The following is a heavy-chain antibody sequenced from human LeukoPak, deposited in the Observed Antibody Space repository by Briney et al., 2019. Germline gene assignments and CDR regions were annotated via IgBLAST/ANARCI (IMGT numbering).Heavy chain of an antibody. Sequence: ASVKVSCKVSGYTLTELSVHWVRQAPGKGLEWMGGFDPEDGETIYAQKFQGRDTMTEDTSTDTAYMELSSLRSEDTAVYYCATAGYSSGWPFDYWGQGTLVTVSS. J-gene: IGHJ4*02. CDR2: FDPEDGET. V-gene: IGHV1-24*01. D-gene: IGHD6-19*01. CDR3: ATAGYSSGWPFDY. CDR1: GYTLTELS.